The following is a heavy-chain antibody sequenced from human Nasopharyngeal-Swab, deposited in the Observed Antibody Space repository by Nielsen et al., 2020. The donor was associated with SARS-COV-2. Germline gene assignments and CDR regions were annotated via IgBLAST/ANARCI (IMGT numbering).Heavy chain of an antibody. V-gene: IGHV1-18*01. D-gene: IGHD6-13*01. CDR1: GYTFTSYG. J-gene: IGHJ6*02. CDR3: ARVSPTSSWYSSHYYGMDV. CDR2: ISAYNGNT. Sequence: ASVKVSCKASGYTFTSYGISWVRQAPGQGLEWMGWISAYNGNTNYAQKLQGRVTMTTDTSTSTAYMELRSLRSDDTAVYYCARVSPTSSWYSSHYYGMDVWGQGTTVTVSS.